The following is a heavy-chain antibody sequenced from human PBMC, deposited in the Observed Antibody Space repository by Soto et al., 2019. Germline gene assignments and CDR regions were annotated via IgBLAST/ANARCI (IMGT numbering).Heavy chain of an antibody. Sequence: ASVKVSCKASGYTFTNYPMHWVRQAPGQRLEWMGWFNAGNGNTKYSQKFQGRVTITRDTSASIAYMELSSLRSEDRPVYYCARSIVVVTALDYWGQGTLVTVSS. CDR3: ARSIVVVTALDY. CDR2: FNAGNGNT. V-gene: IGHV1-3*01. J-gene: IGHJ4*02. D-gene: IGHD2-21*02. CDR1: GYTFTNYP.